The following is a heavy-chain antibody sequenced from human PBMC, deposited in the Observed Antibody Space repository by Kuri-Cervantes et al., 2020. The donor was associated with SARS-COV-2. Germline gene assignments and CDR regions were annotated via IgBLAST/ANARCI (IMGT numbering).Heavy chain of an antibody. CDR1: GGSFSGYY. V-gene: IGHV4-34*01. CDR2: INHSGST. Sequence: GSLRLSYAVYGGSFSGYYWSWIRQPPGKGLEWIGEINHSGSTNYNPSLKSRVTISVDTSKNQFSLKPSSVTAADTAVYYCARTNRGRYCYYYGMDVWGQGTTVTVSS. CDR3: ARTNRGRYCYYYGMDV. J-gene: IGHJ6*02. D-gene: IGHD3-10*01.